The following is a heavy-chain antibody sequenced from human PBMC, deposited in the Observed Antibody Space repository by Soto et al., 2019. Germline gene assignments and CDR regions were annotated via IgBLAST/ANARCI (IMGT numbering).Heavy chain of an antibody. CDR1: GGSIRNYY. Sequence: QVQLQESGPGLVKPSETLSLTCTVSGGSIRNYYWSWIRQPPGKGLEWIGFIYYSGNTNYNPSLKSRVNISVETYKNQFSLKMTSVTAAATAVYYCAVTTATEYFHSWGQGTLVTVSS. V-gene: IGHV4-59*01. J-gene: IGHJ1*01. CDR3: AVTTATEYFHS. CDR2: IYYSGNT. D-gene: IGHD1-1*01.